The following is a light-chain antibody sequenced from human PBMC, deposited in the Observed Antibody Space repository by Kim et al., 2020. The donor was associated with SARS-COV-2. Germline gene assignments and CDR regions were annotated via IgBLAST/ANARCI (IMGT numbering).Light chain of an antibody. Sequence: GASSITCRASQRSMRSNGNYCLVWYLQKPGQSPPLLIYLGATPGSGVPDMFSGSGSGTDFTQKNSRVEAEYVMIYYCMKALQTPYTCGQGPKLEN. CDR1: QRSMRSNGNYC. CDR2: LGA. CDR3: MKALQTPYT. V-gene: IGKV2-28*01. J-gene: IGKJ2*01.